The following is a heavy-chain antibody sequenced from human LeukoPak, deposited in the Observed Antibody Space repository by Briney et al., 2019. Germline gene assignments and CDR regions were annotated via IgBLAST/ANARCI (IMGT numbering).Heavy chain of an antibody. CDR2: IIPIFGTA. Sequence: ASVKVSCKASGGTFSSYAISWVRQAPGQGLGWMGGIIPIFGTANYAQKFQGRVTITTDESTSTAYMELSSLRSEDTAVYYCASDYYDSSGYYRFDPWGQGTLVTVSS. J-gene: IGHJ5*02. D-gene: IGHD3-22*01. CDR1: GGTFSSYA. V-gene: IGHV1-69*05. CDR3: ASDYYDSSGYYRFDP.